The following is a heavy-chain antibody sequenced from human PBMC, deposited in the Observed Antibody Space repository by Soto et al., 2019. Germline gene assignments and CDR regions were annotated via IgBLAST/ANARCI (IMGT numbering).Heavy chain of an antibody. D-gene: IGHD3-16*02. CDR2: MSGSGYST. Sequence: GGSLRLSCAASGFTFSSYAMSWVRQAPGKGLEWVSAMSGSGYSTYYPDSVKGRFTISRDNSKNTLYLQMNSLRAEDTAVYYCAKDLKHRRSLYEFDYWGPGLLVTVSS. CDR3: AKDLKHRRSLYEFDY. J-gene: IGHJ4*02. V-gene: IGHV3-23*01. CDR1: GFTFSSYA.